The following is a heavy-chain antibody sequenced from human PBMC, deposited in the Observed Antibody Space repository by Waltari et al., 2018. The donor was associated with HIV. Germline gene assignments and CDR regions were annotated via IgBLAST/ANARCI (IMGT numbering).Heavy chain of an antibody. J-gene: IGHJ4*02. CDR1: GYTLTELS. V-gene: IGHV1-24*01. CDR2: FDPEDGET. Sequence: QVQLVQSGAEVKKPGASVKVSCKVSGYTLTELSMHWVRQAPGKGLEWMGGFDPEDGETIYAQKFQGRVTMTEDTSKDTAYMELSSMRSEDTAVYYCATDSSGPVYYDSSGYFFDYWGQGTLVTVSS. D-gene: IGHD3-22*01. CDR3: ATDSSGPVYYDSSGYFFDY.